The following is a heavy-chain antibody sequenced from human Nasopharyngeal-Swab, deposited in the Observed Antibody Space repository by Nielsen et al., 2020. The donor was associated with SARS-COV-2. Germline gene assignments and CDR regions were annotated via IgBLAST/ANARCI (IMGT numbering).Heavy chain of an antibody. V-gene: IGHV3-23*01. CDR2: ISGSGGST. CDR3: AKWAKYSSGWATGYY. D-gene: IGHD6-19*01. CDR1: GFTFSSYA. Sequence: GESLKLSCAAPGFTFSSYAMSWVRQAPGKGLEWVSAISGSGGSTYYADSVKGRFTISRDNSKNTLYLQMNSLRAEDTAVYYCAKWAKYSSGWATGYYWGQGTLVTVSS. J-gene: IGHJ4*02.